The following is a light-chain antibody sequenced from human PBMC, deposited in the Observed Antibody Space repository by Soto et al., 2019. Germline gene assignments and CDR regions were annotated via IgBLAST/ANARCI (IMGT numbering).Light chain of an antibody. CDR1: TSDVGDYNY. V-gene: IGLV2-14*01. CDR3: SSYTSSNTLYV. CDR2: DVS. J-gene: IGLJ1*01. Sequence: QSALTQPASVSGSPGQSITISCTGTTSDVGDYNYVSWYQQHPGKAPKLIIYDVSNRPSGVSNRFSGSKSGNTASLTISGLRAEDEADYYCSSYTSSNTLYVLGTGTKVTVL.